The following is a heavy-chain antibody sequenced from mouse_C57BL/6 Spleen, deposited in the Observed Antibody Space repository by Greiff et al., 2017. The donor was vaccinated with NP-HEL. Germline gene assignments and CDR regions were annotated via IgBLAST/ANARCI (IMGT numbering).Heavy chain of an antibody. CDR1: GYTFTSYW. Sequence: QVQLQQPGAELVKPGASVKLSCKASGYTFTSYWMHWVKQRPGQGLEWIGMIHPNSGSTNYNEKFKSKATLTVDKSSSTAYMQLSSLTSEDAAVYDSASSTVVRGDFDYWGQGTTLTVSS. CDR2: IHPNSGST. CDR3: ASSTVVRGDFDY. V-gene: IGHV1-64*01. J-gene: IGHJ2*01. D-gene: IGHD1-1*01.